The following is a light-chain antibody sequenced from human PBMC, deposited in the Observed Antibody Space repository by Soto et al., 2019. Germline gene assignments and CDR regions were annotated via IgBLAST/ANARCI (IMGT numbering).Light chain of an antibody. J-gene: IGKJ2*01. V-gene: IGKV1-5*03. CDR3: QQFDGH. CDR1: QNINNW. CDR2: SAS. Sequence: DIQMTQSPSTLSASVGDRVTITCRASQNINNWLAWYQQKPGKAPKLLIYSASTLRSGVPSRFSGSGSGTEFTITLSSLQPDDFASYYCQQFDGHFGQGTKLEIK.